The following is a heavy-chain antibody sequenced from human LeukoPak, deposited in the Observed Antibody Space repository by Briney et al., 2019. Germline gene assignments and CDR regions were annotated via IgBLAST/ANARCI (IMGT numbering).Heavy chain of an antibody. D-gene: IGHD2-15*01. CDR1: GFTFSSYA. CDR3: AKDTASLAAIYYYYGMDV. J-gene: IGHJ6*02. V-gene: IGHV3-23*01. CDR2: ISGSGGST. Sequence: GGSLRLSCAASGFTFSSYAMGWVRQAPGKGLEWVSAISGSGGSTYYADSVKGRFTISRDNSKNTLYLQMNSLRAEDTAVYYCAKDTASLAAIYYYYGMDVWGQGTTVTVSS.